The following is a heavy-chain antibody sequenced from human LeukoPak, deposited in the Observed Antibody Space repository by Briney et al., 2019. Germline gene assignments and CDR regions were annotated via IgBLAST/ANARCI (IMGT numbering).Heavy chain of an antibody. D-gene: IGHD3-16*02. Sequence: GGSLRLSCAASGFTFSSYGMHWVRQAPGKGLEWVAFIRYDGSNKYYADSVEGRFTISRDNSKNTLYLQMNSLRAEDTAVYYCAKDSYVWGSYPNNWFDPWGQGTLVTVSS. CDR1: GFTFSSYG. V-gene: IGHV3-30*02. CDR2: IRYDGSNK. J-gene: IGHJ5*02. CDR3: AKDSYVWGSYPNNWFDP.